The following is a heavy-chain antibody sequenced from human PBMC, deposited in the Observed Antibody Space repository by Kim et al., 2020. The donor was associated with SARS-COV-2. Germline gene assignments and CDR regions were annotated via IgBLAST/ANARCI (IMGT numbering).Heavy chain of an antibody. CDR1: GFTFSSYA. CDR3: DREGDATGSMGDSDY. J-gene: IGHJ4*01. V-gene: IGHV3-30*04. Sequence: GGSLRLSCLASGFTFSSYAMSWIRQAPGKGPEWVAVTSSDGSIIYYADSAKGRFTTFTANPRNTLYLDMDSLSAQDTATYYCDREGDATGSMGDSDYWG. CDR2: TSSDGSII. D-gene: IGHD2-21*01.